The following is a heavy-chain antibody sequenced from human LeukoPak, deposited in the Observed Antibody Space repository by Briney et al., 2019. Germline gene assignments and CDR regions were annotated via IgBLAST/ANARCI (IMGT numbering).Heavy chain of an antibody. V-gene: IGHV1-69*13. D-gene: IGHD2-2*01. Sequence: SVKVSCKASGGTFSSYAISWVRQAPGQGLEWMGGIIPIFGTANYAQKFQGRVTITADESTSTAYMELSSLRSEDTAVYYCAKPPDWYCSSPSCHFAAPFDYWGQGTLVTVSS. CDR2: IIPIFGTA. CDR3: AKPPDWYCSSPSCHFAAPFDY. CDR1: GGTFSSYA. J-gene: IGHJ4*02.